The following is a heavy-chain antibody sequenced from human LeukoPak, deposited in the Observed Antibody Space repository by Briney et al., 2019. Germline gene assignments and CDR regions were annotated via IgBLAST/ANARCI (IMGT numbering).Heavy chain of an antibody. J-gene: IGHJ4*02. V-gene: IGHV3-53*01. CDR3: ARGPAGYN. CDR2: IYSGGST. CDR1: GFTVSSNH. D-gene: IGHD1-1*01. Sequence: QPGGSLRLSCAPSGFTVSSNHMSWVRQAPGKGLEWVSVIYSGGSTDYADSVKGRFTISGDNLKNTLYLQMNSLRAEDTAVYYCARGPAGYNWGQGTLVTFSS.